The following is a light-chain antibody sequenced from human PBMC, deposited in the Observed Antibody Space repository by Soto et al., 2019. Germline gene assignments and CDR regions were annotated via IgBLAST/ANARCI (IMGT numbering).Light chain of an antibody. V-gene: IGLV1-40*01. CDR2: GHI. Sequence: QPVLTQPPSVSGAPGQRVTISCTGTSSNIGAGYDVHWYQQLPGTAPKLLIYGHINRPSGVPDRFSGSKSGTSASLAITGLQAEDEADYYCQSYDSSLSGNVVFGGGTKLTVL. CDR1: SSNIGAGYD. CDR3: QSYDSSLSGNVV. J-gene: IGLJ2*01.